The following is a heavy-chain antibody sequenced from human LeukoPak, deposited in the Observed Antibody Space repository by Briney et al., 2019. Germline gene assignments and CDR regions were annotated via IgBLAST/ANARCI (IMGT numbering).Heavy chain of an antibody. CDR1: GGSISSYY. CDR3: ARVPTKYYYGSGSYYNAAAWFDP. J-gene: IGHJ5*02. V-gene: IGHV4-59*01. Sequence: SETLSLTCTVSGGSISSYYWSWIRQPPGKGLVWIGYIYYSGSTNYNPSLKSRVTISVDTSKNQFSLKLSSVTAADTAVYYCARVPTKYYYGSGSYYNAAAWFDPWGQGTLVTVSS. CDR2: IYYSGST. D-gene: IGHD3-10*01.